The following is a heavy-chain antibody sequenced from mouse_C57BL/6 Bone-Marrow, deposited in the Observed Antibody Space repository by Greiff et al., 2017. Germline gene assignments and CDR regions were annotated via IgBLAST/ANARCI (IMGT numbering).Heavy chain of an antibody. J-gene: IGHJ3*01. D-gene: IGHD3-3*01. Sequence: QVQLQQPGAELVMPGASVKLSCKASGYTFTSYWMHWVKQRPGQGLEWIGEIDPSDSYTNYNQKFKGKATLTVDQSSSTAYMQLNSLTSEDSAVYYCARGTVFAYWGQGTLVTVSA. CDR1: GYTFTSYW. CDR2: IDPSDSYT. CDR3: ARGTVFAY. V-gene: IGHV1-69*01.